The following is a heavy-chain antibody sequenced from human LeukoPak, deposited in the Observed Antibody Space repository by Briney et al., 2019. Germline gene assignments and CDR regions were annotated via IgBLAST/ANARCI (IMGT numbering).Heavy chain of an antibody. CDR2: IYTDGST. CDR3: ARDRYSSSWVAGYYYMDV. J-gene: IGHJ6*03. CDR1: GGSITSVGYY. V-gene: IGHV4-61*02. D-gene: IGHD6-13*01. Sequence: SETLSLTCTVSGGSITSVGYYWNWIRQPAGKGLEWIGRIYTDGSTNYNPSLKSRVTMSIDTSKNQFSLQLSSVTAADTAVYYCARDRYSSSWVAGYYYMDVWGKGTTVTVSS.